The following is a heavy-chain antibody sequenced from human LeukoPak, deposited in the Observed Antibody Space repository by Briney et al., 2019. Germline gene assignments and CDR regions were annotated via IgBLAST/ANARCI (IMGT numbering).Heavy chain of an antibody. CDR3: ARAGGVDYYDSSGYYGRTNWFDP. V-gene: IGHV4-61*02. CDR2: IYTSGST. D-gene: IGHD3-22*01. J-gene: IGHJ5*02. Sequence: SQTLSLTCTVSGGSISSGSYYWSWIRQPAGKGLEWIGRIYTSGSTNYNPSLKSRVTMSVDTSKNQFSLKLSSVTAADTAVYYCARAGGVDYYDSSGYYGRTNWFDPWGQGTLVTVSS. CDR1: GGSISSGSYY.